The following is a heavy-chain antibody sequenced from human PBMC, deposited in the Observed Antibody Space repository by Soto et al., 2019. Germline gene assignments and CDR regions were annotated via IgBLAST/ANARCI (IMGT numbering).Heavy chain of an antibody. J-gene: IGHJ4*02. CDR3: AREDSIIIPAVPDF. V-gene: IGHV3-21*01. CDR1: GFAFNNYG. Sequence: GGSLRLSCTVSGFAFNNYGINWVRQAPGKGLEWVSSISKSDYTYYSDSVKGRFTISGDNAKNSVSLQMNTLRVEDTAVYYCAREDSIIIPAVPDFWGQGTLVIVS. CDR2: ISKSDYT. D-gene: IGHD2-2*01.